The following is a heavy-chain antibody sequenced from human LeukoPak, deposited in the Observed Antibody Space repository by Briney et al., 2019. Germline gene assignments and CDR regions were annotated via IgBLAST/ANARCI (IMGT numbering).Heavy chain of an antibody. V-gene: IGHV5-51*01. CDR1: GYSFTSYW. D-gene: IGHD2-2*01. CDR2: IYPGDSDT. Sequence: EESLKISCKGSGYSFTSYWIGWVRQMPGKGLEWMGIIYPGDSDTRYSPSFQGQVTISADKSISTAYLQWSSLKASDTAMYYCARLLGYCSSTSCYVDWFDPWGQGTLVTVFS. J-gene: IGHJ5*02. CDR3: ARLLGYCSSTSCYVDWFDP.